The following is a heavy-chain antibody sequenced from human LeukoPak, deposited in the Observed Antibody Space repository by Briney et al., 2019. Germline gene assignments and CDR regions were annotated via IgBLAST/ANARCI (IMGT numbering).Heavy chain of an antibody. J-gene: IGHJ6*03. V-gene: IGHV3-30*19. CDR1: GFTFSAFG. Sequence: LRLSCAASGFTFSAFGMHWVRQAPGKGLEWVTFIPYDGSDKYYADSVKGRFTISRDNSKNTLYLQMNSLRAEDTAVYYCARHPRVYVVYHFYYMDVWGQGTTVT. D-gene: IGHD2-15*01. CDR2: IPYDGSDK. CDR3: ARHPRVYVVYHFYYMDV.